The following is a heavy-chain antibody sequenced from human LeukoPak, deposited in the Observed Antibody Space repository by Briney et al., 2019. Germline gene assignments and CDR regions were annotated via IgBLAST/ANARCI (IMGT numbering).Heavy chain of an antibody. J-gene: IGHJ4*02. D-gene: IGHD1-26*01. CDR1: GYTFTGHF. CDR3: ARVREWEEISGAIPDYFDY. CDR2: IKPKSGAT. V-gene: IGHV1-2*02. Sequence: ASVKVSCKASGYTFTGHFMNWVRQAPEQGLEWMGWIKPKSGATAYAQKFQGRVTMTRDTAINTAYLELSSLTSDDTAVYYCARVREWEEISGAIPDYFDYWAREPCHRLL.